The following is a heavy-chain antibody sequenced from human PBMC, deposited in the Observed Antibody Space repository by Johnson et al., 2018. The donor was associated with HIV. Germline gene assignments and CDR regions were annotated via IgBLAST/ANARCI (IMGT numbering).Heavy chain of an antibody. J-gene: IGHJ3*02. D-gene: IGHD4-17*01. V-gene: IGHV3-30-3*01. CDR2: ISYDGSNK. CDR3: ARGRKTVTTVRPSAFDI. CDR1: GFTFSNAW. Sequence: QLVESGGGLVKPGGSLRLSCAASGFTFSNAWMSWVRQAPGKGLEWVAVISYDGSNKYYADSVKGRFTISRDNSKNTLYLQMNSLRAEDTAVYYCARGRKTVTTVRPSAFDIWGQGTMVTVSS.